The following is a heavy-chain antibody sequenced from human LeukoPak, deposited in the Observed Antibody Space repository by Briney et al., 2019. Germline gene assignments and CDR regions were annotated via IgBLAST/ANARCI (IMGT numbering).Heavy chain of an antibody. D-gene: IGHD2-2*01. V-gene: IGHV4-59*12. CDR3: ASVRKGYCSSTSCYAKGYYYYYMDV. Sequence: PSETLSLTCTVSDGSINGYYWSWIRQSPGKGLESLGYIYYTGSTNYNPSLKSRVTISVDTSKNQFSLKLSSVTAADTAVYYCASVRKGYCSSTSCYAKGYYYYYMDVWGKGTTVTISS. CDR2: IYYTGST. J-gene: IGHJ6*03. CDR1: DGSINGYY.